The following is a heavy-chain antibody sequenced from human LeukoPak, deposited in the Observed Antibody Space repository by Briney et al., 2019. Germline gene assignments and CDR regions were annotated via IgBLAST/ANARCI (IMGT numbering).Heavy chain of an antibody. CDR1: GFTFSCYW. D-gene: IGHD1-26*01. J-gene: IGHJ4*02. CDR2: IKQDGSEK. Sequence: GGSLRLSCAASGFTFSCYWMSWVRQAPGTGLEWVANIKQDGSEKYYVDSVKGRFTISRDNAKNSLYLQMNSLRAEDTAVYYCARDWGATRLFDYWGQGTLVTVSS. CDR3: ARDWGATRLFDY. V-gene: IGHV3-7*01.